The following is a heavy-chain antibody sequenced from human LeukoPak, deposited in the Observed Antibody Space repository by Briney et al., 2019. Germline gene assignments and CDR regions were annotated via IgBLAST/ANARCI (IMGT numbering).Heavy chain of an antibody. V-gene: IGHV1-18*01. Sequence: ASVKVSCKASGYTFTSYGISWVRQAPGQGVEWMGWISAYNGNTNYAQKLQGRVTMTTDTSTSTAYIELRSLRSDDTAVYYCARDASWFGESLFDYWGQGTLVTVSS. CDR3: ARDASWFGESLFDY. CDR1: GYTFTSYG. CDR2: ISAYNGNT. J-gene: IGHJ4*02. D-gene: IGHD3-10*01.